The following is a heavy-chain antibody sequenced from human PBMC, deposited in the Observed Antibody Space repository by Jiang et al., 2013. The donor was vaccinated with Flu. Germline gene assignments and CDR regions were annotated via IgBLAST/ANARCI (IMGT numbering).Heavy chain of an antibody. CDR1: GYRFSTYW. Sequence: VKKPGESLKISCKGSGYRFSTYWIGWVRQMPGKGLEWMGIIYPADSDTRYSPSFQGQVTISADKSISTAYLQWSSLKASDTAMYYCARPNGDYDGAFDIWGQGTMVTVSS. D-gene: IGHD4-17*01. CDR3: ARPNGDYDGAFDI. J-gene: IGHJ3*02. CDR2: IYPADSDT. V-gene: IGHV5-51*01.